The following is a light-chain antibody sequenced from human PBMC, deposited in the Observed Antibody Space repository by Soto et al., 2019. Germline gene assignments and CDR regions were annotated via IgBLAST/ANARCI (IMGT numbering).Light chain of an antibody. CDR1: QSVYSN. J-gene: IGKJ1*01. CDR3: QQYNKWPLA. V-gene: IGKV3-15*01. CDR2: GAS. Sequence: EIVMTQSPATLSVSPGERATLTCRASQSVYSNLAWYQQKPGQAPRLLIYGASTRATGIPARFSGSGSGTGFTLTISSLQSEDFAVYYCQQYNKWPLAFGQGTKVEVK.